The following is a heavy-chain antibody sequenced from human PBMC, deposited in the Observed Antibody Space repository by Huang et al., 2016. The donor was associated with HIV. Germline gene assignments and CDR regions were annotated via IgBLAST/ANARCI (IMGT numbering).Heavy chain of an antibody. V-gene: IGHV5-51*01. D-gene: IGHD5-18*01. CDR1: GYSFAKYW. CDR2: IYPEDSDT. Sequence: EEQLVQSGAEVKKPGESLKISCEGSGYSFAKYWVGWVRQMPGKGLEWMGIIYPEDSDTRDSPSFQGQVSISADKSISTAYLQWSSLKASDTAMYYCARLDTARNYYYYGLDVWGQGTSVIVSS. J-gene: IGHJ6*02. CDR3: ARLDTARNYYYYGLDV.